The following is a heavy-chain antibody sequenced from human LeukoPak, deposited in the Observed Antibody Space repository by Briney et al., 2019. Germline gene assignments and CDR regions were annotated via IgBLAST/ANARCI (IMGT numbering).Heavy chain of an antibody. CDR2: ISYDGSNK. CDR1: GFTFSSYP. V-gene: IGHV3-30-3*01. CDR3: AKDEGDFWSGYYTGPVDY. D-gene: IGHD3-3*01. Sequence: GSLRLSCAASGFTFSSYPMHWVRQAPGKGLEWVAVISYDGSNKYYADSVKGRFTISRDNSKNTLYLQMNSLRAEDTAVYYCAKDEGDFWSGYYTGPVDYWGQGTLVTVSS. J-gene: IGHJ4*02.